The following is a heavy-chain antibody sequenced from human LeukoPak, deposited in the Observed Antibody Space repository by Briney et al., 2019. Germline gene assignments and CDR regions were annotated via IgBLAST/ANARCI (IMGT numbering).Heavy chain of an antibody. CDR1: GDSISSSGYY. D-gene: IGHD2-2*01. Sequence: SETLSLTCSVSGDSISSSGYYWDWIRQPPGKGLEWIGSIHHSGNTNYNPSLKSRVTISADMSKNQFSLKVNSVTAADAAVYYCARGQYHLLYWYFDLWGRGTLVTVSS. V-gene: IGHV4-39*07. CDR2: IHHSGNT. J-gene: IGHJ2*01. CDR3: ARGQYHLLYWYFDL.